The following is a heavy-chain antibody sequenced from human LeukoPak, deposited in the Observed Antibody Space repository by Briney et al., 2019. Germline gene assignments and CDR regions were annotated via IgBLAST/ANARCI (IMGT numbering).Heavy chain of an antibody. V-gene: IGHV4-30-4*08. CDR2: IYYSGST. Sequence: SQTLSLTCTVSGGSISSGDYYWSWIRQPPGKGLEWIGYIYYSGSTYYNPSLKSRVTMSVDTSKNQFSLKLSSVTAADTAVYYCARFLYCSGGSCYDYWGQGTLVTVSS. J-gene: IGHJ4*02. CDR3: ARFLYCSGGSCYDY. CDR1: GGSISSGDYY. D-gene: IGHD2-15*01.